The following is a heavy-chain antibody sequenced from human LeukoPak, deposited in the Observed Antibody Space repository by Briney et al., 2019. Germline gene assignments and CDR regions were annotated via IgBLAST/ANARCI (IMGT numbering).Heavy chain of an antibody. V-gene: IGHV1-46*01. CDR2: INPSGDST. Sequence: ASVKVSCKASGYTFTSNHIHWVRQAPGQGLEWMGVINPSGDSTSYAPKFQGRVTVTRDTSTSIVYMELSSLRSEDTGIYYCAKIAARDTGEGYWGQGTPVTVSS. J-gene: IGHJ4*02. CDR1: GYTFTSNH. CDR3: AKIAARDTGEGY. D-gene: IGHD6-6*01.